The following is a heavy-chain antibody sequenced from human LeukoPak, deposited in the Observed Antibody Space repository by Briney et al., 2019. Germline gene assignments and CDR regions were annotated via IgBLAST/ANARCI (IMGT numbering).Heavy chain of an antibody. CDR1: GGSISSYY. Sequence: SETLSLTCTVSGGSISSYYWSWIRQPPEKGLEWIGYIYYNGITNYNPSLKSRVTISVDTSKNQFSLKLSSVTAADTAVYYCARAGRWEGRPHAFDIWGQGTMVTVSS. V-gene: IGHV4-59*01. CDR2: IYYNGIT. J-gene: IGHJ3*02. CDR3: ARAGRWEGRPHAFDI. D-gene: IGHD1-26*01.